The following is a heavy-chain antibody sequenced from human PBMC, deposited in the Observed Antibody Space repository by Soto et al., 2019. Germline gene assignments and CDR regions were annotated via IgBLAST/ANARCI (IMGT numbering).Heavy chain of an antibody. J-gene: IGHJ4*02. Sequence: QVQLVQSGAEVKKPGSSVKVSCKASVDTFNFYTINWVRQAPGLGLEWMGRFNPILSFSNSALKFQGRVTLTADESTSTAYMVLDSLRSEDTAIYSWATRFGSGSRAFDYWGQGALVTVSS. CDR2: FNPILSFS. V-gene: IGHV1-69*02. CDR1: VDTFNFYT. D-gene: IGHD3-10*01. CDR3: ATRFGSGSRAFDY.